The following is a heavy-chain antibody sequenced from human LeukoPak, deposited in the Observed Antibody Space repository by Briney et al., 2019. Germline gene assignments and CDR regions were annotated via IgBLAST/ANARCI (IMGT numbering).Heavy chain of an antibody. CDR1: GTSFSDYY. J-gene: IGHJ4*02. V-gene: IGHV4-34*01. D-gene: IGHD1-1*01. Sequence: SETLSLTCAVYGTSFSDYYWSWLRQPPGKRLEWIGEINHSRRTNYNPSLKSRVTISIDTSKKQISLKLSSVTAADTAVYYCAREPRTGTSIDYWGQGTLVIISS. CDR2: INHSRRT. CDR3: AREPRTGTSIDY.